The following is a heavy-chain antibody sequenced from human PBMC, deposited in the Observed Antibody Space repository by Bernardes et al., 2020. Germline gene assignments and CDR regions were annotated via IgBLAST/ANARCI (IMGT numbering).Heavy chain of an antibody. CDR1: GGSFSGYY. CDR3: ARGGTYYNFWMNDY. CDR2: INHSGSA. Sequence: SETLSLTCAVYGGSFSGYYRSWIRQSPGKGLEWIGEINHSGSANYNPSLKSRVTMSADTSKNQFSLKLNSVTAADTAIYYCARGGTYYNFWMNDYWGQGTLVTVSS. V-gene: IGHV4-34*01. D-gene: IGHD3-3*01. J-gene: IGHJ4*02.